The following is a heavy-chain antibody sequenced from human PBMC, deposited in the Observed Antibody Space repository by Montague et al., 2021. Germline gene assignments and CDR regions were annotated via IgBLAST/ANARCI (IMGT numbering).Heavy chain of an antibody. CDR2: ITEDGSEK. CDR1: GLTFDYYW. D-gene: IGHD6-13*01. V-gene: IGHV3-7*01. Sequence: SLRLSCAASGLTFDYYWMSWVRQAPGKGLEWVANITEDGSEKNYVDSVRGRFSISRDNTKNSLYLQMNSLRVEDTAVYYCERDRAAAGSWGHGTLVIVSS. CDR3: ERDRAAAGS. J-gene: IGHJ5*01.